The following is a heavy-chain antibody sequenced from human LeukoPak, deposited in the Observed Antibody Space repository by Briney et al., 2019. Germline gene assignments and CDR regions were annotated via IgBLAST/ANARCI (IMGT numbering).Heavy chain of an antibody. D-gene: IGHD6-19*01. CDR3: AKGTKAVLFTRDHYMDV. Sequence: PGRSLRLSCAASGFTFSSYAMHWVRQAPGKGLEWVAFIRYDGSNKYYADSVRGRFTISRDNSKNTLYLQMNSLRAEDTAVYFCAKGTKAVLFTRDHYMDVWGKGTTVTIS. V-gene: IGHV3-30*04. J-gene: IGHJ6*03. CDR2: IRYDGSNK. CDR1: GFTFSSYA.